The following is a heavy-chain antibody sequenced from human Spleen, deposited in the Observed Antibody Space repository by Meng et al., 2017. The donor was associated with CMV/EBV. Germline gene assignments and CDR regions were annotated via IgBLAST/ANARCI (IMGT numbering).Heavy chain of an antibody. CDR3: AILRGIAVAGTLLDY. D-gene: IGHD6-19*01. CDR1: GYTFTGYY. V-gene: IGHV1-2*02. J-gene: IGHJ4*02. CDR2: INPNSGGT. Sequence: SGYTFTGYYMNWVRQAPGQGLEWMGWINPNSGGTNYAQKFQGRVTMTRDTSISTAYMELSRLRSDDTAVYYCAILRGIAVAGTLLDYWGQGTLVTVSS.